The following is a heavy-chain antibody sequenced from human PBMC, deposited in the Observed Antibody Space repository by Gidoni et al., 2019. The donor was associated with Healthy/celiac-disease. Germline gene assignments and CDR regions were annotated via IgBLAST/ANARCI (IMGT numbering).Heavy chain of an antibody. CDR3: ARADIVVPPDY. V-gene: IGHV1-2*02. CDR2: INPNSGGT. CDR1: GYTFTGYY. J-gene: IGHJ4*02. Sequence: QVQLVQSGAEVKQPGASVKVPCKVSGYTFTGYYMHWVRQAPGEWLEWMGWINPNSGGTNYAQKFQGRVTMTRDTSISTAYMELSRRRSDDTAVYYCARADIVVPPDYWGQGTLVTVSS. D-gene: IGHD2-2*01.